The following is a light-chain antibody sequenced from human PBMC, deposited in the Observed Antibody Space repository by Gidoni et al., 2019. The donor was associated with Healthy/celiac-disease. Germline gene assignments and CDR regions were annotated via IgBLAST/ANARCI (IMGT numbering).Light chain of an antibody. CDR1: QSISSW. V-gene: IGKV1-5*01. J-gene: IGKJ2*01. CDR3: QQYNSYPYT. Sequence: DTQMTQSPSTLSASVGDRVTITCRASQSISSWLAWYQQKPGKAPKLLIYDASSLESGVPSRFSGSGSGTEFTLTISSLQPDDFATYYCQQYNSYPYTFXQXTKVXIK. CDR2: DAS.